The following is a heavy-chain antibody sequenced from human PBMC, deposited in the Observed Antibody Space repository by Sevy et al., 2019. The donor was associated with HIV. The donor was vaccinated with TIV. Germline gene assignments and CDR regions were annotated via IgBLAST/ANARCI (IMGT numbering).Heavy chain of an antibody. CDR2: ISSSSSYI. CDR3: ARAGTRNGFDI. D-gene: IGHD3-10*01. CDR1: GFTFSSYS. V-gene: IGHV3-21*01. Sequence: GESLKISCAASGFTFSSYSMNWVRQAPGKGLEWVSSISSSSSYIYYADSVKGRFTISRDNAKNSLYLQMNSPRAEDTALYYCARAGTRNGFDIWGQGTMVTVSS. J-gene: IGHJ3*02.